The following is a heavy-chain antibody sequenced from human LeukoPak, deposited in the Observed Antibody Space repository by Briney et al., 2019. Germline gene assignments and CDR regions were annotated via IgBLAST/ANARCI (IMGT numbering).Heavy chain of an antibody. Sequence: PSQTLSLTCTVSGDSISNSRHYWSWIRQPAGKALEWIGRIYPSGNTNYNPSLKSRVSISLDTSKNQFSLNLKSVSAADTAMYYCARDGVVTMELDYWGQGTLVTVSS. V-gene: IGHV4-61*02. CDR3: ARDGVVTMELDY. D-gene: IGHD3-3*01. CDR2: IYPSGNT. CDR1: GDSISNSRHY. J-gene: IGHJ4*02.